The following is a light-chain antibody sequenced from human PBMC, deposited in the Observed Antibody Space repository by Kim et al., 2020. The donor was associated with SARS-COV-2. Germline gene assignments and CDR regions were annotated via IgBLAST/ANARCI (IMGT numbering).Light chain of an antibody. V-gene: IGLV3-19*01. Sequence: SSELTQDPAVSVALGQTVRITCQGDSLRSYYASWYQQKPGQAPVLVIYGKNNRPSGIPDRFSGSSSGNTTSLTITGAQAEDEAEYYCNSRDSSGNRWVFG. J-gene: IGLJ3*02. CDR3: NSRDSSGNRWV. CDR2: GKN. CDR1: SLRSYY.